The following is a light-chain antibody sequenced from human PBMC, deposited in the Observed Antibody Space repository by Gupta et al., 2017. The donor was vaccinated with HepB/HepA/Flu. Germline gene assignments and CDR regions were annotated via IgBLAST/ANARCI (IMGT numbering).Light chain of an antibody. CDR1: QSISSY. V-gene: IGKV1-39*01. CDR2: AAS. J-gene: IGKJ1*01. CDR3: QQSDSTLWT. Sequence: PSPSSLSASVGDRGTITCRASQSISSYLNWYQQKPGKAPKLLIYAASRLQSGVPSRFSGSGSGTEFTLTISSPQPEDFATYYCQQSDSTLWTFGQGTKVEIK.